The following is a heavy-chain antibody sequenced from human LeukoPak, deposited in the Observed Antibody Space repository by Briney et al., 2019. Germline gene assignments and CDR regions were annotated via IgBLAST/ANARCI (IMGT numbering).Heavy chain of an antibody. CDR1: GFTFSSYG. D-gene: IGHD2-2*02. J-gene: IGHJ6*03. CDR2: IWYDGSNE. Sequence: AVSLRCSCAASGFTFSSYGMHWVGQAPGKGLEWVAVIWYDGSNEYYADSVKGRFTISRDNSKNTLYLQMNSLRAEDTAVYYCAKDGGVPAAITWRRTYYMDVWGKGTTVTVSS. V-gene: IGHV3-33*06. CDR3: AKDGGVPAAITWRRTYYMDV.